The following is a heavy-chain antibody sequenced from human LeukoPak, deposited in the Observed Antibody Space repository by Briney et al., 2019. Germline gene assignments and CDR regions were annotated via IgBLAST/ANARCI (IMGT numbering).Heavy chain of an antibody. J-gene: IGHJ4*02. CDR1: GFTFSSYA. CDR3: AKSLIYDSSHNFDY. V-gene: IGHV3-23*01. CDR2: ISGSGGST. D-gene: IGHD3-22*01. Sequence: RGSLSLSCAASGFTFSSYAMSWVRQAPGKGLEWVSAISGSGGSTYYADSVKGRFTISRDNSKNTLYLQMISLRAEDTAVYYCAKSLIYDSSHNFDYWGQGTLVTVSS.